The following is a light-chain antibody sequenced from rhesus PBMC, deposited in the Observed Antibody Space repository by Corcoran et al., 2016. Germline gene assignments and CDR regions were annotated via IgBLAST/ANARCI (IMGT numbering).Light chain of an antibody. CDR3: LQHNSYPFT. Sequence: DIQMTQSPSSLSASVGDTVTITCRASQGISSYLNWFQQKPGKAPKLLIYDASRWESGVPSRFSGSGSGTDFTLTPSSLQPEDFAAYYCLQHNSYPFTFGPGTKLDIK. CDR2: DAS. CDR1: QGISSY. J-gene: IGKJ3*01. V-gene: IGKV1-28*03.